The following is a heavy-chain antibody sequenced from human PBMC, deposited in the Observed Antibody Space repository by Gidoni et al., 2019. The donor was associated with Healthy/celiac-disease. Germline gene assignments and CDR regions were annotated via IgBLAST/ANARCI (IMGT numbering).Heavy chain of an antibody. D-gene: IGHD5-18*01. J-gene: IGHJ5*02. CDR1: GGSISSSSYY. V-gene: IGHV4-39*01. CDR3: ASRGRGYSYGPLLFP. CDR2: IYYSGST. Sequence: QLQLQESGPGLVKPSETLSLTCTVSGGSISSSSYYWGWIRQPPGKGLEWIGSIYYSGSTYYNPSLKSRVTISVDTSKNQFSLKLSSVTAADTAVYYCASRGRGYSYGPLLFPWGQGTLVTVSS.